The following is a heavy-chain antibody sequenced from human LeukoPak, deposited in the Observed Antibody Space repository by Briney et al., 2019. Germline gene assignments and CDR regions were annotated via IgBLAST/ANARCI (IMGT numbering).Heavy chain of an antibody. V-gene: IGHV4-34*01. CDR3: ARGGDTAMVTNGSFQH. D-gene: IGHD5-18*01. CDR2: INHSGST. J-gene: IGHJ1*01. CDR1: GGSFSGYY. Sequence: SETLSLTCAVYGGSFSGYYWSWIRQPPGKGLEWIGEINHSGSTNYNPSLKSRVTISVATSKNQFSLKLSSVTAADTAVYYCARGGDTAMVTNGSFQHWGQGTLVTVSS.